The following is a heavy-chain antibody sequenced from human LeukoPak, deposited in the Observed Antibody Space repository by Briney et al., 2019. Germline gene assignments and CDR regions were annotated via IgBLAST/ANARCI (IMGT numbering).Heavy chain of an antibody. D-gene: IGHD7-27*01. J-gene: IGHJ4*02. Sequence: PGGSLRLSCAASGFMFSNHAMSWVRQAPGKGLEWVASISGSGDDIYHADSLKGRFTISRDNAKNALYLQINSLRVDDTAVYYCAKDPWGSRVHWGQGTLVTVSS. CDR1: GFMFSNHA. CDR2: ISGSGDDI. V-gene: IGHV3-21*06. CDR3: AKDPWGSRVH.